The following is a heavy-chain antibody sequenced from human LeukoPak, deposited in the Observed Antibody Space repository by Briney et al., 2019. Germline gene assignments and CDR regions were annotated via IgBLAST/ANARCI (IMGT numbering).Heavy chain of an antibody. V-gene: IGHV4-59*01. D-gene: IGHD6-13*01. J-gene: IGHJ5*02. CDR1: GGSLSSFY. Sequence: SETLSLTCTVSGGSLSSFYWSWIRQPPGKGLDWIGYIYNSGSTIYNPFLKSRVAISVDTSKNQFSLKLSSVTAADTAVYYCARDRRGQQLAGWLDPWGQGTLVTVSS. CDR2: IYNSGST. CDR3: ARDRRGQQLAGWLDP.